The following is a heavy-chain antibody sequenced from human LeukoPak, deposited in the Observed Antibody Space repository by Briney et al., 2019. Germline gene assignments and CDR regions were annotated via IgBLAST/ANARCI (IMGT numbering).Heavy chain of an antibody. D-gene: IGHD1-26*01. V-gene: IGHV4-59*08. Sequence: SETLSLTCSVPGGSISSFYWTWIRQSPGEGLEWIGYIFYTGSTTYNPSLKSRVTISLDTSRNQFSLNLSSVTAADTAVYYCARGSRRLADFHYWGQGTLVTVSS. CDR3: ARGSRRLADFHY. J-gene: IGHJ4*02. CDR2: IFYTGST. CDR1: GGSISSFY.